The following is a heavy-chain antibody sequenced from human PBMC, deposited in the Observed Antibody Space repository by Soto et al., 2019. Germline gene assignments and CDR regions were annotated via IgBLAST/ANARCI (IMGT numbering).Heavy chain of an antibody. Sequence: GGSLRLSCTASGFTFSSFEMNWVRQGPGKGLEWVSYTSSSGATIYYADSVKGRFTISRDNAKNSLYLQMNSLRVEDTAVYYCARVGAGSLDAFDIWGQGTMVTVSS. CDR1: GFTFSSFE. CDR2: TSSSGATI. V-gene: IGHV3-48*03. D-gene: IGHD1-26*01. J-gene: IGHJ3*02. CDR3: ARVGAGSLDAFDI.